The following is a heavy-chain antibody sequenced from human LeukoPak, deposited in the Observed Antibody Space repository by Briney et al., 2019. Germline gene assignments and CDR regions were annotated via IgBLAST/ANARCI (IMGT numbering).Heavy chain of an antibody. D-gene: IGHD3-22*01. V-gene: IGHV1-69*13. CDR1: GGTFSSYA. CDR2: IIPIFGTA. J-gene: IGHJ6*02. Sequence: SVKVSCKASGGTFSSYAISWVRQAPGQGLEWMGGIIPIFGTANYAQKFQGRVTITADESTSTAYMELGSLRSEDTAVYYCARKRHYDSSGYLTLHYYGMDVWGQGTTVTVSS. CDR3: ARKRHYDSSGYLTLHYYGMDV.